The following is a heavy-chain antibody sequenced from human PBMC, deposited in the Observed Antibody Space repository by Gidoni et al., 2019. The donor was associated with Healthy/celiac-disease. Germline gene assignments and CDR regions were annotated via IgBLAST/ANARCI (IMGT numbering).Heavy chain of an antibody. CDR3: AKDEGYYDSSGYFDY. J-gene: IGHJ4*02. V-gene: IGHV3-30*18. D-gene: IGHD3-22*01. CDR1: GFTFSSYC. CDR2: ISYDGSNK. Sequence: QVQLVESGGGVVQPGRSLSLSCAASGFTFSSYCIHWVRQAPGKGLEWVAVISYDGSNKYYADSVKGRFTISRDNSKNTLYLQMNSLRAEDTAVYYCAKDEGYYDSSGYFDYWGQGTLVTVSS.